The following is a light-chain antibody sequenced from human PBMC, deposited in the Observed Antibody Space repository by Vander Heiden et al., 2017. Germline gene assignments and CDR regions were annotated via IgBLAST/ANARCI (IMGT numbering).Light chain of an antibody. V-gene: IGLV3-19*01. J-gene: IGLJ2*01. CDR1: RLRSDY. Sequence: SSELTQDTAVSVALGPPGRITCHGARLRSDYATWYQPKPGQGPVIGFYGENTRPSATPDRFSGSSSGNTASLTTTGAQAEEEADYYCNSRDSSGKHVVFGGGTKLTVL. CDR3: NSRDSSGKHVV. CDR2: GEN.